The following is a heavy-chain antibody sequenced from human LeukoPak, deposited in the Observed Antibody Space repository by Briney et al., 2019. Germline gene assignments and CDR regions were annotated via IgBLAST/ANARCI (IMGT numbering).Heavy chain of an antibody. J-gene: IGHJ4*02. D-gene: IGHD5-18*01. CDR1: GFTFSSYA. Sequence: PGGSLRLSCAASGFTFSSYAMHWVRQAPGKGLEWVAVISYDGSNKYYADSVKGRFTISRDNSKNTQYLQMNSLRAEDTAVYYCARDVFLAMEYYFDYWGQGTLVTVSS. CDR3: ARDVFLAMEYYFDY. CDR2: ISYDGSNK. V-gene: IGHV3-30-3*01.